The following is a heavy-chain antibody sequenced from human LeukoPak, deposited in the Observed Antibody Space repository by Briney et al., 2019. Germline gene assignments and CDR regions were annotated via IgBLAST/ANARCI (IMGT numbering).Heavy chain of an antibody. CDR1: GGSISSGSYY. CDR2: IYYSGST. D-gene: IGHD3-16*01. Sequence: SETLSLTCTVSGGSISSGSYYWSWIRQPPGKGLEWIGYIYYSGSTYYNPSLKSRVTISVDTSKNQFSLKLSSVTAADTAVYYCAREVHYENYMDVWGKGTTVTVSS. J-gene: IGHJ6*03. V-gene: IGHV4-30-4*08. CDR3: AREVHYENYMDV.